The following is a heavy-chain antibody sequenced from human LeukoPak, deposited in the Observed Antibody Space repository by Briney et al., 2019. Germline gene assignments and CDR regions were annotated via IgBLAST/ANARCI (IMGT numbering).Heavy chain of an antibody. CDR3: ARHVSGTAITNYGMDV. D-gene: IGHD5-18*01. V-gene: IGHV5-51*01. J-gene: IGHJ6*02. Sequence: GESLKISCKGSGYSFTSYWIGWVRQMPGKGLEWMGIIYPGDSDTRYSPSFQGRVTISADKSISTAYLQWSSLKASDTAMYYCARHVSGTAITNYGMDVWGQGTTVTVSS. CDR1: GYSFTSYW. CDR2: IYPGDSDT.